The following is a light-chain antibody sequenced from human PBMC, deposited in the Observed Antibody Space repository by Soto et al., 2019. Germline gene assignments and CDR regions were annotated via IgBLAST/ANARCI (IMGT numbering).Light chain of an antibody. J-gene: IGKJ4*01. Sequence: DIQMTQSPSSVSASVGDTVTITCRASQDINKWLAWYQQKPGLAPNLVIYTASRLHGGGPSRFSGSASGTNCTLTIISLQPEDVGTYYCQQGKSFPLTFGGGTKVDI. V-gene: IGKV1-12*01. CDR3: QQGKSFPLT. CDR1: QDINKW. CDR2: TAS.